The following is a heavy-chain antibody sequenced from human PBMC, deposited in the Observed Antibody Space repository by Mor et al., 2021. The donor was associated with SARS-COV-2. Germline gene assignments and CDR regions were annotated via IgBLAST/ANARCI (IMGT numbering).Heavy chain of an antibody. J-gene: IGHJ4*02. Sequence: YGVRIDYNPSLKSRLTISADTLKNHLSLTLTSVTAADTAIYYCAHYRVGTMADSWGRGALVTVSS. V-gene: IGHV4-39*02. CDR2: YGVRI. D-gene: IGHD1-26*01. CDR3: AHYRVGTMADS.